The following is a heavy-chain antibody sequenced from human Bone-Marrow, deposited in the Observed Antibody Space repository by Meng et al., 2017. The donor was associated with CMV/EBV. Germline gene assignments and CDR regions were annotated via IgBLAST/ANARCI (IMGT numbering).Heavy chain of an antibody. CDR2: ISGSGGST. CDR3: AKGGDTSIVTRWFDS. D-gene: IGHD5-18*01. Sequence: GESLKISCAASGFTVSSNYMSWVRQAPGKGLEGVSAISGSGGSTYYADSVKGRFTISRDNSKNTLYLQMNSLRAEDTAVYYCAKGGDTSIVTRWFDSWGQGTLVTVSS. V-gene: IGHV3-23*01. CDR1: GFTVSSNY. J-gene: IGHJ5*01.